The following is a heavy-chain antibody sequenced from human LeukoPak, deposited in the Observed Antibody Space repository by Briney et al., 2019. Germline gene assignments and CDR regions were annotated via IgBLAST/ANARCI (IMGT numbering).Heavy chain of an antibody. CDR1: GYTFTGYY. J-gene: IGHJ5*02. D-gene: IGHD6-19*01. V-gene: IGHV1-2*02. CDR2: INPNSGGT. Sequence: ASVKVSCKASGYTFTGYYMHWVRQAPGQGLEWMGWINPNSGGTNYAQKFQGRVTMTRDTSISTPYIELSRLRSDDTAVYYCARGRINIAVAGTPINWFDPWGQGTLVTVSS. CDR3: ARGRINIAVAGTPINWFDP.